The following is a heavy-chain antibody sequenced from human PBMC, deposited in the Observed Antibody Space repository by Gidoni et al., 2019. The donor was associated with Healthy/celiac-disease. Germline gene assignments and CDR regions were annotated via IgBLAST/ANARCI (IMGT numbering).Heavy chain of an antibody. D-gene: IGHD2-15*01. Sequence: EVQLVESGGGLIQPGGSLRLSCAASGFTVSRNYMSWVRQAHGEGLEWVSVIYSGGSTYDSDSVKGRFTISRDNSKNTLYLPMNSLRAEDTAVYYCAREADCSGGSCFPWFFDYWGQGTLVTVSS. CDR3: AREADCSGGSCFPWFFDY. CDR2: IYSGGST. J-gene: IGHJ4*02. V-gene: IGHV3-53*01. CDR1: GFTVSRNY.